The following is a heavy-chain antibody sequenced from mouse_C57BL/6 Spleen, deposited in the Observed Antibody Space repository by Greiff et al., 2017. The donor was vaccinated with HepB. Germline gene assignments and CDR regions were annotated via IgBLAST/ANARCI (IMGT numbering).Heavy chain of an antibody. D-gene: IGHD2-3*01. CDR1: GYAFSSSW. J-gene: IGHJ4*01. Sequence: QVQLQQSGPELVKPGASVKISCKASGYAFSSSWMNWVKQRPGKGLEWIGRIYPGDGDTNYNGKFKGKATLTADKSSSTAYMQLSSLTSEDSAVYCCARGGGYYDYYAMDYWGQGTSVTVSS. CDR2: IYPGDGDT. CDR3: ARGGGYYDYYAMDY. V-gene: IGHV1-82*01.